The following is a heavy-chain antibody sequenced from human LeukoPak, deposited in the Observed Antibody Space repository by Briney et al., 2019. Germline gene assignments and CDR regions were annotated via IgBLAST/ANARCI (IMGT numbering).Heavy chain of an antibody. CDR3: ATQIAAAGPSGDWFDP. CDR2: IYTSGST. D-gene: IGHD6-13*01. Sequence: PSETLSLTCTVSGGSISSYYWSWIRQPAGKGLEWIGRIYTSGSTNYNPSLKSRVTISVDKSKNQFSLKLSSVTAADTAVYYCATQIAAAGPSGDWFDPWGQGTLVTVSS. CDR1: GGSISSYY. J-gene: IGHJ5*02. V-gene: IGHV4-4*07.